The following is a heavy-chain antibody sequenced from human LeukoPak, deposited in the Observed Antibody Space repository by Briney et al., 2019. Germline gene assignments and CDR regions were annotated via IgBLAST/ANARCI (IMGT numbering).Heavy chain of an antibody. CDR3: ARGRGYCTNGVCYSPYGMDV. Sequence: SETPSLTCTVSGGSISSYYWSWIRQPAGKGLEWIGRIYTSGSTNYNPSLKSRVTMSVDTSKNQFSLKLSSVTAADTAVYYCARGRGYCTNGVCYSPYGMDVWGQGTTVTVSS. D-gene: IGHD2-8*01. CDR1: GGSISSYY. CDR2: IYTSGST. J-gene: IGHJ6*02. V-gene: IGHV4-4*07.